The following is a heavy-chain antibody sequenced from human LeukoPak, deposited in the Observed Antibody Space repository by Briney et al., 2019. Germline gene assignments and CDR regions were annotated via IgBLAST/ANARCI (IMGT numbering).Heavy chain of an antibody. CDR1: GFTFSSYW. V-gene: IGHV3-23*01. J-gene: IGHJ4*02. Sequence: GGSLRLSCGASGFTFSSYWMHWVRQAPGKGLEWVSAISGTGGSTYYADSVKGRFTISRDNSKNTLYLQMNSLRGEDTAVYYCAKDLGVSPDWGQGTLVTVSS. CDR2: ISGTGGST. CDR3: AKDLGVSPD.